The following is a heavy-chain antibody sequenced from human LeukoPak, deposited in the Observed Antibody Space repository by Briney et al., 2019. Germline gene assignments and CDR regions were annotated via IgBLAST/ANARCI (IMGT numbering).Heavy chain of an antibody. J-gene: IGHJ4*02. CDR2: ISSSGSTI. Sequence: GGSLRLSCAASGFTFSDYYMSWIRQAPGKGLEWVSYISSSGSTIYYADSVKGRFTISRDNAKNSLYLQMNSLRAEDMAVYYCAGDPNKGSSGYFDYWGQGTLVTVSS. D-gene: IGHD3-22*01. V-gene: IGHV3-11*01. CDR1: GFTFSDYY. CDR3: AGDPNKGSSGYFDY.